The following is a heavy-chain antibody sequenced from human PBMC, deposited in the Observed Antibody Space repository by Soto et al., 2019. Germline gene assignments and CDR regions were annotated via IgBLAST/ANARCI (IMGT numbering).Heavy chain of an antibody. D-gene: IGHD5-18*01. Sequence: QVQLQESGPGLVKPSETLSLTCTVSGGSISSYYWSWIRQPPGKGLEWIGYIYYSGGTNYNPSLKSRVTISVDTSKNQFSLKLSSVTAADTAVYYCARDKLDTAMVSYYYYGMDVWGQGTTVTVSS. CDR3: ARDKLDTAMVSYYYYGMDV. CDR2: IYYSGGT. V-gene: IGHV4-59*01. CDR1: GGSISSYY. J-gene: IGHJ6*02.